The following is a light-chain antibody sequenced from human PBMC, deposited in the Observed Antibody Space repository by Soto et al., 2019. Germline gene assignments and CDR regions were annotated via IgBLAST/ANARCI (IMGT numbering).Light chain of an antibody. CDR3: QQYGSSPWT. Sequence: EIVLTQSPATLSLSPGERATLSCRASQSVSSNYVAWYQKKPGQAPRLLIYGASSRATGIPDRFSGSGSGTDFTLTISRLEPEDFAVYYCQQYGSSPWTFGQGTKVEIK. V-gene: IGKV3-20*01. J-gene: IGKJ1*01. CDR1: QSVSSNY. CDR2: GAS.